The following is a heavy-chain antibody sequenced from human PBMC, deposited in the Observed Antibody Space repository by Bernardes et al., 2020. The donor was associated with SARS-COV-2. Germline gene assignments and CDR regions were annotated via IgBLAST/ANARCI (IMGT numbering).Heavy chain of an antibody. D-gene: IGHD6-19*01. V-gene: IGHV4-4*07. Sequence: SETLSLTCTVSGGFSGPHYWSWIRQPAGKELEWFGRIYTNGDTNYNPSLESRVTLSVDTSKNQFSLKMRSVTAADTAVYYCARTGLSGSGWSDFDYWGQGILVTVSS. CDR1: GGFSGPHY. CDR2: IYTNGDT. CDR3: ARTGLSGSGWSDFDY. J-gene: IGHJ4*02.